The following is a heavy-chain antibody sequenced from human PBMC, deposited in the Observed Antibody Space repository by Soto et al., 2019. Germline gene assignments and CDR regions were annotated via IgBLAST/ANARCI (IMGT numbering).Heavy chain of an antibody. CDR1: GYTFTSYY. V-gene: IGHV1-46*03. CDR2: INPSGGST. CDR3: ARASLVYSRGWYPLPPSKYSQH. D-gene: IGHD6-19*01. Sequence: GASVKVSCKASGYTFTSYYMHWVRQAPGQGLEWMGIINPSGGSTSYAQKFQGRVTMTRDTSTSTVYMELSSLRSEDTAVYYCARASLVYSRGWYPLPPSKYSQHWGQGTLVTVSP. J-gene: IGHJ1*01.